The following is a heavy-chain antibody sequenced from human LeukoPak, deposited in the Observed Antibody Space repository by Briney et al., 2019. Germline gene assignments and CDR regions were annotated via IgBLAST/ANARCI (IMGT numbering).Heavy chain of an antibody. D-gene: IGHD6-19*01. CDR2: ISGSGGST. V-gene: IGHV3-23*01. Sequence: GGSLRLSCAASGFTFSSYAMSWVRQAPGKGLEWVSAISGSGGSTYYADSVEGRFTISRDNSKNTLYLQMNSLRAEDTAVYYCAKDHSGYSSGYLGYWGQGTLVTVSS. CDR3: AKDHSGYSSGYLGY. J-gene: IGHJ4*02. CDR1: GFTFSSYA.